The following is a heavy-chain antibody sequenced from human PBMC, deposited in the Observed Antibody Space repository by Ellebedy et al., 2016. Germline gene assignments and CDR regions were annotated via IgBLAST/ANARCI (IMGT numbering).Heavy chain of an antibody. CDR2: ISIRGDKT. Sequence: GESLKISCAASGFTFRDYALNWVRHIPGKGLEWVAYISIRGDKTQYADSVQGRFTISRDDSKSTLYLHMVSLRADDTALYYCAKAVRSFGFSLGDWGQGTLVSVSS. CDR1: GFTFRDYA. V-gene: IGHV3-23*01. J-gene: IGHJ4*02. D-gene: IGHD6-19*01. CDR3: AKAVRSFGFSLGD.